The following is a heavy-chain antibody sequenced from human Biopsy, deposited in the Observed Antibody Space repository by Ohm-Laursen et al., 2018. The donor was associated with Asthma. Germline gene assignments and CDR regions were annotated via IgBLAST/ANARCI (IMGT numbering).Heavy chain of an antibody. Sequence: SLRLSCSASGFTVSRDHMFWVRQAPGKGLEWVPVIYSGGTSDTADSVRGRFTISRDFYKNTLYLQMDSLRAEDTAVYYCARGDSSGWSHYYFDYWGQGTLVTVSS. CDR2: IYSGGTS. CDR1: GFTVSRDH. J-gene: IGHJ4*02. CDR3: ARGDSSGWSHYYFDY. D-gene: IGHD6-19*01. V-gene: IGHV3-53*01.